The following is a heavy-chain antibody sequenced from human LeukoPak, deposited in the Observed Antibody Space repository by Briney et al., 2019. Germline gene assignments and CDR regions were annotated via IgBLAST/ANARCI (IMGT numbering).Heavy chain of an antibody. CDR1: GGSFSGYY. CDR2: INHSGNT. CDR3: ARGLRPYWFDP. D-gene: IGHD5-12*01. Sequence: SETLSLTCAVYGGSFSGYYWSWIRQPPGKGLERIGEINHSGNTNSNPSLKSRVTMSVDTSKNQFSLKLSSVTAADTAVYYCARGLRPYWFDPWGQGTLVTVSS. V-gene: IGHV4-34*01. J-gene: IGHJ5*02.